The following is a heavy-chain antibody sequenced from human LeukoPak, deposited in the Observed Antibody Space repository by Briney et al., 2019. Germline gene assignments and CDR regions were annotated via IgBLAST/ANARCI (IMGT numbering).Heavy chain of an antibody. CDR3: ARERDDYDDPGPLDY. Sequence: PGGSLRLSCAASGFTFRTKGMHWVRQAPGKGLEWVAFLRYDGSNKYYADSVKGRFTISRDNFKNALYLQMSSLKTEDTAVYYCARERDDYDDPGPLDYWGQGTLVTVSS. D-gene: IGHD4-17*01. V-gene: IGHV3-30*02. CDR1: GFTFRTKG. J-gene: IGHJ4*02. CDR2: LRYDGSNK.